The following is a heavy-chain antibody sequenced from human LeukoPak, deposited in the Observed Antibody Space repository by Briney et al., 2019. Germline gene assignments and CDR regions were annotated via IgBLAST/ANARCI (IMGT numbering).Heavy chain of an antibody. CDR1: GFTFSSYS. V-gene: IGHV3-21*01. J-gene: IGHJ4*02. D-gene: IGHD3-22*01. CDR3: ARSYYYDSSAYRIFDY. CDR2: ISSSSSYI. Sequence: GGSLRLSCAASGFTFSSYSMNWVRLAPGKGLEWVSSISSSSSYIYYADSVKGRFTISRDNAKNSLYLQMNSLRAEDTAVYYCARSYYYDSSAYRIFDYWGQGTLVTVSS.